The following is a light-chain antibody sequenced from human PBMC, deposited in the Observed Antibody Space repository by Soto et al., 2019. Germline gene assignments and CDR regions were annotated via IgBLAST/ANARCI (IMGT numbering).Light chain of an antibody. V-gene: IGKV1-13*02. CDR1: QGITSD. CDR2: AAS. CDR3: QQFHSYPIT. Sequence: AIQSTQPPSSLSGIVGDRVTIPCRASQGITSDLAWYQQKPGIAPNLLIYAASTLQSGVPSRFSGSGSGIDFALTITSLQPEDFATYYCQQFHSYPITFGQGTRLEIK. J-gene: IGKJ5*01.